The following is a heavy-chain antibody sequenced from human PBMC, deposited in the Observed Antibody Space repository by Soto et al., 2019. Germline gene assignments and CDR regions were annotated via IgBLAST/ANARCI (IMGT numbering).Heavy chain of an antibody. J-gene: IGHJ3*02. CDR3: AREGTGYSAFDI. CDR2: INPKSGGT. Sequence: QVQLVQSGAEVKKPGASVKVSCKASGYTFSGYYIHWVRQAPGQGLEWMGWINPKSGGTKYTQKFRGRVTMPRDTAINTAYMDLSRVTSDDTAGYYCAREGTGYSAFDIWGQGTMVTVSS. V-gene: IGHV1-2*02. D-gene: IGHD3-9*01. CDR1: GYTFSGYY.